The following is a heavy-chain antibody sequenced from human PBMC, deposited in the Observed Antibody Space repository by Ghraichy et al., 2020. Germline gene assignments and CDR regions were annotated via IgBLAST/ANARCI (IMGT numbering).Heavy chain of an antibody. Sequence: SETLSLTCAVYGGSFSGYYWSWIRQPPGKGLEWIGEINHSGSTNYNPSLKSRVTISVDTSKNQFSLKLSSVTAADTAVYYCARGRDGYCTNGVCYAWAYYFDYWGQGTLVTVSS. J-gene: IGHJ4*02. V-gene: IGHV4-34*01. CDR2: INHSGST. CDR1: GGSFSGYY. D-gene: IGHD2-8*01. CDR3: ARGRDGYCTNGVCYAWAYYFDY.